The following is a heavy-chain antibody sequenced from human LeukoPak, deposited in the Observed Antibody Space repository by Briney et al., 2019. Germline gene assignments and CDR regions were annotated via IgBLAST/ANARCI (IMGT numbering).Heavy chain of an antibody. CDR2: IYYSGST. CDR3: ARTMVITNPYYFDY. CDR1: GGSISSGGYY. V-gene: IGHV4-31*03. J-gene: IGHJ4*02. D-gene: IGHD3-22*01. Sequence: TLSLTCTVSGGSISSGGYYWSWIRQHPGKGLEWIGYIYYSGSTYYNPSLKSRVTISVDTSKNQFSLKLSSVTAADTAVYYCARTMVITNPYYFDYWGQGTLVTVSS.